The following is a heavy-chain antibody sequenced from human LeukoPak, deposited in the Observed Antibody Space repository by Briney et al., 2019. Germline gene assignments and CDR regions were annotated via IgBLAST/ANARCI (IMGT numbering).Heavy chain of an antibody. CDR3: TKQGGNTFYFDY. Sequence: PGGSLRLSCAASRFTFSSYTMGWVRQAPGKGLEWVSAISGSGAGTTYADSVKGRFTISRDNSKNTVCLQMNSLRAEDTAVYYCTKQGGNTFYFDYWGQGTLVTVSS. J-gene: IGHJ4*02. D-gene: IGHD4-23*01. CDR2: ISGSGAGT. V-gene: IGHV3-23*01. CDR1: RFTFSSYT.